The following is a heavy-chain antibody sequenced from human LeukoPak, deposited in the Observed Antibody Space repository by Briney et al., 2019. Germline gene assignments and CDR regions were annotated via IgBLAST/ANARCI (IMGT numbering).Heavy chain of an antibody. Sequence: GGSLRLSCAASGFTFSSYGMHWVRQAPGKGLEWVAVIWYDGSNKYYADSGKGRFTISRDNSKNTLYLQMNSLRAEDTAVYYCARDPLYDYVWGSYPSNAFDIWGQGTMVTVSS. CDR3: ARDPLYDYVWGSYPSNAFDI. CDR2: IWYDGSNK. CDR1: GFTFSSYG. J-gene: IGHJ3*02. V-gene: IGHV3-33*01. D-gene: IGHD3-16*02.